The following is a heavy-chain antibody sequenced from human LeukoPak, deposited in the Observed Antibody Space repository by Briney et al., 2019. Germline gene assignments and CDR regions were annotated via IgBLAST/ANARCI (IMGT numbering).Heavy chain of an antibody. CDR3: ARDPAAWDY. CDR1: GFIFSNFW. J-gene: IGHJ4*02. D-gene: IGHD6-13*01. CDR2: INADGSEE. Sequence: GGSLRLSCAASGFIFSNFWMSWARQAPGRGLEWVANINADGSEEYYVDSVKGRFIISRDNARNSLYLQMNSLRAEDTAVYHCARDPAAWDYWGQGALVTVSS. V-gene: IGHV3-7*01.